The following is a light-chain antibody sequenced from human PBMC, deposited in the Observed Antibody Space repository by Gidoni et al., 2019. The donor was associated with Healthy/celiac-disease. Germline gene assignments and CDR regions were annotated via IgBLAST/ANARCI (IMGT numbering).Light chain of an antibody. V-gene: IGKV1-12*01. Sequence: IQLTLPPSSVSASVGDRLTITCRSSQCITSCLAWYQQKPGKAPKLLIYAASSLQSGVPSRFSGSGSGTDFTLTISSLQPEDFATYYCQQANSFPITFGQGTRLEIK. J-gene: IGKJ5*01. CDR3: QQANSFPIT. CDR1: QCITSC. CDR2: AAS.